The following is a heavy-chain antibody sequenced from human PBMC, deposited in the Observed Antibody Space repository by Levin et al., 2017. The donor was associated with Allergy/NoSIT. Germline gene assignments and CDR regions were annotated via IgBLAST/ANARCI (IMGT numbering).Heavy chain of an antibody. J-gene: IGHJ4*02. Sequence: GGSLRLSCAASGFTFSTCSMNWVRQAPGKGLEWVASISSDGNYIHYADSLKGRFTISRDNAKNSVYLHMNSLRAEDTAVYYCERDLSLNYFDSRGYYAFDYWGQGTLVTVSS. D-gene: IGHD3-22*01. CDR3: ERDLSLNYFDSRGYYAFDY. CDR2: ISSDGNYI. CDR1: GFTFSTCS. V-gene: IGHV3-21*01.